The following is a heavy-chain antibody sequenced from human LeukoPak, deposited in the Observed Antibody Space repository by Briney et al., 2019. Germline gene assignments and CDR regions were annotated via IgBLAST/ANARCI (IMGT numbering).Heavy chain of an antibody. Sequence: PGGSLRLSCAGSGFTFTDHYMDWVRQAPGKGLEWVGRIRKKANSYSTEYAASVKGGFTISRDDSKTSVYLQLNSLKTEDTAVYYCARTTTIGTTWGMDVWGQGTTVTVS. D-gene: IGHD1-1*01. J-gene: IGHJ6*02. CDR2: IRKKANSYST. CDR1: GFTFTDHY. CDR3: ARTTTIGTTWGMDV. V-gene: IGHV3-72*01.